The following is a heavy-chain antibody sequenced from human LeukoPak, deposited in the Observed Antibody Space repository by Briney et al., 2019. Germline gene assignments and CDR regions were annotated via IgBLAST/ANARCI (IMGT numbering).Heavy chain of an antibody. Sequence: GGSLRLSCAASGFTFSSYGMHRVRQAPGKGLEWVAVISYDGSNKYYADSVKGRFTISRDNSKNTLYLQMNSLRAEDTAVYYCAKDKGYYYDSSGSGLDYWGQGTLVTVSS. CDR3: AKDKGYYYDSSGSGLDY. CDR1: GFTFSSYG. D-gene: IGHD3-22*01. V-gene: IGHV3-30*18. CDR2: ISYDGSNK. J-gene: IGHJ4*02.